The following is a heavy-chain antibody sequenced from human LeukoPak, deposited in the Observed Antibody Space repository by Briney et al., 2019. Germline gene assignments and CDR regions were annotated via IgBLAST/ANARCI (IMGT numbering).Heavy chain of an antibody. D-gene: IGHD5-12*01. CDR3: ARAPGDSGYDRKFRWEDYAGYFDY. J-gene: IGHJ4*02. CDR2: IYYSGST. CDR1: GGSISSSSYY. V-gene: IGHV4-61*05. Sequence: SETLSLTCTVSGGSISSSSYYWGWIRQPPGKGLEWIGYIYYSGSTNYNPSLKSRVTISVDTSKNQFSLKLSSVTAADTAVYYCARAPGDSGYDRKFRWEDYAGYFDYWGQGTLVTVSS.